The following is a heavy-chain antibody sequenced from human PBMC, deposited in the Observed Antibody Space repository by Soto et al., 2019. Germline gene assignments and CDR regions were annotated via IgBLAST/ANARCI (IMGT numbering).Heavy chain of an antibody. J-gene: IGHJ3*02. Sequence: ASVKVSCKATGYTFSAYTMNWVRQAPGQSLDWMGWINAGSGNTKYSQNFQGRGSMTRDTSASTVYMELTGLTSEDTAVYYCARDTETLGPRANDALDIWGQGTMVTVSS. CDR3: ARDTETLGPRANDALDI. CDR1: GYTFSAYT. CDR2: INAGSGNT. D-gene: IGHD3-3*02. V-gene: IGHV1-3*01.